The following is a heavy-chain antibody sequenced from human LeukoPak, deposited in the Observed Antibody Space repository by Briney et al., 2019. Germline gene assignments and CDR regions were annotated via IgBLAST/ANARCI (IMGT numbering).Heavy chain of an antibody. CDR2: ISGDGTRT. D-gene: IGHD6-13*01. V-gene: IGHV3-43*02. CDR1: GFTFDDYA. Sequence: PGGSLRLSCAASGFTFDDYAMHWVRQAPGKGLEWVSLISGDGTRTYYADSVKGRLTISRDNSKNSLYLQMNSLRTEDTALYYCARDNVIAAAGTLGAFDIWGQGTMVTVSS. CDR3: ARDNVIAAAGTLGAFDI. J-gene: IGHJ3*02.